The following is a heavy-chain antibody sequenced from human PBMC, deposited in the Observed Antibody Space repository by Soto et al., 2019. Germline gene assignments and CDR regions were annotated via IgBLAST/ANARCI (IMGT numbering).Heavy chain of an antibody. CDR3: ARAGGYYRSNWFDP. D-gene: IGHD3-22*01. J-gene: IGHJ5*02. Sequence: ASVKVSCKASGYTFTGYLMHWVRQAPGQGLEWMGWINTNNGGTNSAQKFQGRVTMTMDTSINTAYMELSSLRSDDTAIYYCARAGGYYRSNWFDPWGQGTLVTVSS. V-gene: IGHV1-2*02. CDR1: GYTFTGYL. CDR2: INTNNGGT.